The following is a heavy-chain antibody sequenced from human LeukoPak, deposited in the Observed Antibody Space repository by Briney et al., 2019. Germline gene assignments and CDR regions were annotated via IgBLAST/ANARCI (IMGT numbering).Heavy chain of an antibody. D-gene: IGHD2-21*02. CDR1: GFTFDDYG. V-gene: IGHV3-20*04. Sequence: GGSLRLSCAASGFTFDDYGMSWVRQAPGKGLEWVSGINWNGGSTGYADSVTGRFTISRDNAKNSLYLQMNSLRADDTALYYCARATGAYCGGDCYRPEDAFDIWGQGTMVTVSS. CDR3: ARATGAYCGGDCYRPEDAFDI. J-gene: IGHJ3*02. CDR2: INWNGGST.